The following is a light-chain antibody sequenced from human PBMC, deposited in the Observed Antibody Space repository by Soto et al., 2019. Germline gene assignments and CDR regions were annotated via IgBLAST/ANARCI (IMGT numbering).Light chain of an antibody. Sequence: EIVLTQSPGTLSLSPGERATLSCRASQSLSSSQLAWNQQKVGRAPRLLIHDASSRATGIPDRFSGSGSGTDFTLTITRLEPEDFAVYYCQQYGGSPRTFGQGTRLEIK. V-gene: IGKV3-20*01. J-gene: IGKJ5*01. CDR1: QSLSSSQ. CDR2: DAS. CDR3: QQYGGSPRT.